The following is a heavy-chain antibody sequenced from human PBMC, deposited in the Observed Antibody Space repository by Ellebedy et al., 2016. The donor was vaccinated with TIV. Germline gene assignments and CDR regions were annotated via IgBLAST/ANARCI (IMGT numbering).Heavy chain of an antibody. CDR1: GGTFSSYA. CDR3: AVPAAATIDAFDI. Sequence: SVKVSXKASGGTFSSYAISWVRQAPGQGLEWMGGIIPIFGTANYAQKFQGRVTITADESTSTAYMELSSLRSEDTAVYYCAVPAAATIDAFDIWGQGTMVTVSS. D-gene: IGHD2-2*01. CDR2: IIPIFGTA. V-gene: IGHV1-69*13. J-gene: IGHJ3*02.